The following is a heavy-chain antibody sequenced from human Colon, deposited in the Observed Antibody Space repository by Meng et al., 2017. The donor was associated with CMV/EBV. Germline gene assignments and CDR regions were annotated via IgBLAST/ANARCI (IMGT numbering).Heavy chain of an antibody. CDR2: IDYGGSS. V-gene: IGHV4-39*07. J-gene: IGHJ4*02. CDR1: GGSISATTGHY. CDR3: ARALRRGWGIYFDY. D-gene: IGHD3-16*01. Sequence: GSLRLSCTVSGGSISATTGHYWGWIRQPPGKGLEWVASIDYGGSSYFNPSLSSRVSISLDPSTNQISLELRSLTAADTAVYYCARALRRGWGIYFDYWGQGTLVTVSS.